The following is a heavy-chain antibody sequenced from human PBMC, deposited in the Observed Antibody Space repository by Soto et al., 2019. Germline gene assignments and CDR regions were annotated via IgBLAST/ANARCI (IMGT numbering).Heavy chain of an antibody. J-gene: IGHJ4*02. CDR1: GYTFSSCG. D-gene: IGHD6-19*01. CDR3: ARAGVAGTLGADY. Sequence: ASVKVSCRAFGYTFSSCGISWVRQAPGQGLEWMGRISAYNGNTNYAQKLQGRVTMTTDTSTSTAYMELRSLRSDDTAVYYCARAGVAGTLGADYWGQGTLVTVSS. V-gene: IGHV1-18*01. CDR2: ISAYNGNT.